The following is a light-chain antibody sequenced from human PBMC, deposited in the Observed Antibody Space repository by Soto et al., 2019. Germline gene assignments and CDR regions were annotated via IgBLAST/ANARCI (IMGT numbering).Light chain of an antibody. CDR2: GAS. Sequence: EIVLTQSPGTLSLSPGERATLSCRASQSVSSTYLVWYQQKPGQAPRLLIYGASSRATGIPDRFSGSGSGTDFTLTINRLEPEDFAVYYCQQYDTFGQGTKLEIK. V-gene: IGKV3-20*01. CDR1: QSVSSTY. J-gene: IGKJ2*01. CDR3: QQYDT.